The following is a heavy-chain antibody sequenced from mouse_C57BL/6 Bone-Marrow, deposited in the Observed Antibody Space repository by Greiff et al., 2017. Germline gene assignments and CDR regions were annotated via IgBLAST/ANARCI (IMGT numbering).Heavy chain of an antibody. J-gene: IGHJ4*01. Sequence: EVKVVEPGGGLVQPGGSLSLSCAASGFTFTDYYMSWVRQPPGKALEWLGFIRNKANGYTTEYSASVKGRFTISRDNSQSILYLQMHALRAEDSATYYCAKYTGAYAMDYWGQGTSLTVSS. CDR3: AKYTGAYAMDY. CDR1: GFTFTDYY. CDR2: IRNKANGYTT. V-gene: IGHV7-3*01.